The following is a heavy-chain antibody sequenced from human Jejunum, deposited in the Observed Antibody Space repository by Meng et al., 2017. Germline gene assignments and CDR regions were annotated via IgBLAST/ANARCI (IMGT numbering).Heavy chain of an antibody. D-gene: IGHD4-23*01. CDR1: GFSFSDHY. J-gene: IGHJ4*02. V-gene: IGHV3-72*01. Sequence: GESLKISCTCSGFSFSDHYMDWVRPAPGKGLEWVGRIRKQVNSYSTEYAASVKGRFTMSRDDSRNSVYLQMDSLKTEDTAVYYCSKSEGGNSQLDFWGQGTLVTVSS. CDR2: IRKQVNSYST. CDR3: SKSEGGNSQLDF.